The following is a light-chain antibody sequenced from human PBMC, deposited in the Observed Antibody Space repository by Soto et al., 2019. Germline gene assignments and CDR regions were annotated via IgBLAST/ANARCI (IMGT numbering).Light chain of an antibody. Sequence: EILLTQSPGTLSLSQWEIATLSCRASQSVSSYLAWYQQKPGQAPRLLIYDASNRATGIPARFSGSGSGTDFTLTISSLEPEDFAVYYCQQRSNWWTFGQGTKVDIK. J-gene: IGKJ1*01. CDR3: QQRSNWWT. CDR2: DAS. CDR1: QSVSSY. V-gene: IGKV3-11*01.